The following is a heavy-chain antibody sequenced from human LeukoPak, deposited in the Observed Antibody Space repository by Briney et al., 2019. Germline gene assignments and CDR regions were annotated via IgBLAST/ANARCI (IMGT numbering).Heavy chain of an antibody. CDR2: IYYSGST. V-gene: IGHV4-31*03. Sequence: SETLSLTCTVSGGSISSGGYYWSWIRQHPGTGLEWIGYIYYSGSTYYNPSLKNRVTISVDTSKNQFSLKLTSVTAADTAVYYCASRDCSSTSCHEGYNWFDPWGQGILVSVSS. D-gene: IGHD2-2*01. CDR1: GGSISSGGYY. CDR3: ASRDCSSTSCHEGYNWFDP. J-gene: IGHJ5*02.